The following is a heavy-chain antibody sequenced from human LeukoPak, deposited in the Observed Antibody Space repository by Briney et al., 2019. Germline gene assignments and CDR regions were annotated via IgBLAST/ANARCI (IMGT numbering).Heavy chain of an antibody. J-gene: IGHJ6*03. V-gene: IGHV1-69*05. CDR3: ARGATDYYYYYYMDV. CDR2: IIPIFGTA. Sequence: ASVKVSCKASGGTFSSYDISWVRQAPGQGLEWMGGIIPIFGTANYAQKFQGRVTITTDESTSTAYMELSSLRSEDTAVYYCARGATDYYYYYYMDVWGKGTTVTVSS. CDR1: GGTFSSYD. D-gene: IGHD5-24*01.